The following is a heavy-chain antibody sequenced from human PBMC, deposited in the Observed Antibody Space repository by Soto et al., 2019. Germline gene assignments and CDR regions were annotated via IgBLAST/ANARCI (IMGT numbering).Heavy chain of an antibody. J-gene: IGHJ4*02. D-gene: IGHD7-27*01. CDR3: ARALTEFDY. CDR1: RYTFTTYY. V-gene: IGHV1-46*01. Sequence: QVRLVQSGAEVRKPGASVKLSCKASRYTFTTYYIHWVRQAPGQGLEWMGIINPNGGATSYAQNFQGRVTMTGDTSTNTVYMEMSSLRSDDTAMYYCARALTEFDYWGPGTLVTVSS. CDR2: INPNGGAT.